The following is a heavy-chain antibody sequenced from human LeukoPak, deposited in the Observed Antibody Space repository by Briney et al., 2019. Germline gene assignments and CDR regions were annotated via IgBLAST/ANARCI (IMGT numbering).Heavy chain of an antibody. CDR2: ISYDGSNK. V-gene: IGHV3-30*18. D-gene: IGHD5-18*01. J-gene: IGHJ4*02. CDR3: AKDRGYSYGGDFDY. Sequence: GRSLRLSCAASGFTFSSYGMHWVRQAPGKGLEWVSDISYDGSNKYYADSAKGRFTISRDNSKNTLYLQMNSLRAEDTAVYYCAKDRGYSYGGDFDYWGQGTLVTVSS. CDR1: GFTFSSYG.